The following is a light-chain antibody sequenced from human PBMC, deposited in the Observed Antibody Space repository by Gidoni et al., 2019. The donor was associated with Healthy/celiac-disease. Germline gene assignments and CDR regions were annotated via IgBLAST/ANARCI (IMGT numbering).Light chain of an antibody. J-gene: IGLJ3*02. CDR2: EVS. V-gene: IGLV2-14*01. CDR1: SSDVGGYNY. CDR3: SSYTGSSTLGV. Sequence: QSALTQPASVFGSPGQSLTIPCTGTSSDVGGYNYVPWYQQHPGKAPKLMIDEVSNRPPGVSNRFSGSKSGNTASLTIAGLQAEDEADYYCSSYTGSSTLGVFGGGTKLTVL.